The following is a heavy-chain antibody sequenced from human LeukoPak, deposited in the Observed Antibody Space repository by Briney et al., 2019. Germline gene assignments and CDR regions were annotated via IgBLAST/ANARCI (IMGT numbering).Heavy chain of an antibody. CDR3: ASHVDTAMMFDY. CDR2: IYSGGST. D-gene: IGHD5-18*01. J-gene: IGHJ4*02. CDR1: GFTVSSNY. V-gene: IGHV3-53*01. Sequence: GGSLRLSCAASGFTVSSNYMSWVRQAPGKGLEWVSVIYSGGSTYYADSVKGRFTISRDNSKNTLYLQMNSLRAEGTAVYYCASHVDTAMMFDYWGQGTLVTVSS.